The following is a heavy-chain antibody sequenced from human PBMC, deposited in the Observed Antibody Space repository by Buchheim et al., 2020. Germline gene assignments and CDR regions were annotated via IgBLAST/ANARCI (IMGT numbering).Heavy chain of an antibody. CDR1: GFTFSGSA. V-gene: IGHV3-73*01. CDR3: TRRQQLVLEDFDY. J-gene: IGHJ4*02. D-gene: IGHD6-13*01. Sequence: EVQLVESGGGLVQPGGSLKLSCAASGFTFSGSAMHWVRQASGKGLEWVGRIRSKANSYATAYAASVKGRFTISRDDSKNKAYLQMNSLKTEDTAVYYCTRRQQLVLEDFDYWGQGTL. CDR2: IRSKANSYAT.